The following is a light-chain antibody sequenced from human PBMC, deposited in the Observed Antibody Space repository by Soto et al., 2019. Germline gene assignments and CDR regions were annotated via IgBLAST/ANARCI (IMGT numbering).Light chain of an antibody. CDR2: GAS. V-gene: IGKV3-20*01. CDR3: QQYGSSPPGGT. J-gene: IGKJ1*01. CDR1: ESVSTN. Sequence: EIEMTQSPATLSLAPWERVTLSGRASESVSTNLAWYQQKAGQAPRLLIYGASTRATGIPARFSGSGSGTDFTLTISRLEPEDFAVYYCQQYGSSPPGGTFGQGTKVDIK.